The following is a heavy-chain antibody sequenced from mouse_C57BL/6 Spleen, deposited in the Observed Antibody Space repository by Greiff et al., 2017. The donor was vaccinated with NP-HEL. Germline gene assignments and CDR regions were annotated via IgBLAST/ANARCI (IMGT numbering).Heavy chain of an antibody. CDR2: ISDGGSYT. D-gene: IGHD2-1*01. J-gene: IGHJ4*01. CDR3: ARIYYDYAMDY. CDR1: GFTFSSYA. V-gene: IGHV5-4*01. Sequence: EVQLVESGGGLVKPGGSLKLSCAASGFTFSSYAMSWVRQTPEKRLEWVATISDGGSYTYYPDNVKGRFTISRDNAKNNLYLQMSHLKSEDTAMYYCARIYYDYAMDYWGQGTSVTVSS.